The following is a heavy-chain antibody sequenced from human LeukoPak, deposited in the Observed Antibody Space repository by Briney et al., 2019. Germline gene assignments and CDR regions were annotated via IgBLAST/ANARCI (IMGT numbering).Heavy chain of an antibody. D-gene: IGHD3-9*01. J-gene: IGHJ4*02. CDR1: GYTFTGYY. Sequence: ASVKVSCKASGYTFTGYYMHWVRQAPGQGLEWMGGIIPIFGTANYAQKFQGRVTITADKSTSTAYMELSSLRSEDTAVYYCARTYYDILTGYYGEWGQGTLVTVSS. V-gene: IGHV1-69*06. CDR2: IIPIFGTA. CDR3: ARTYYDILTGYYGE.